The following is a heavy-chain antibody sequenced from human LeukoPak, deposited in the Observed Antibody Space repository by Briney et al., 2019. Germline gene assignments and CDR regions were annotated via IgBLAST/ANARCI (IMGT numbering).Heavy chain of an antibody. V-gene: IGHV3-30*18. CDR3: AKGDYYDTIGYYPFDF. CDR2: ISYDGSNK. Sequence: GGSLRLSCAASGFTFSNYDMHWVRQAPGKGLEWVAVISYDGSNKYYADSVKGRFTISRDNSKHPLDLQMNSLRAEDTAVYYCAKGDYYDTIGYYPFDFWGQGTLVTVSS. J-gene: IGHJ4*02. D-gene: IGHD3-22*01. CDR1: GFTFSNYD.